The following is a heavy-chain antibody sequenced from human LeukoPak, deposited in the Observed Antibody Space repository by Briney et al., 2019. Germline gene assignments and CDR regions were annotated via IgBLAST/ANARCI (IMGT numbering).Heavy chain of an antibody. CDR3: AREGGPYRPLDY. CDR1: GFTFSDHY. J-gene: IGHJ4*02. Sequence: GSLRLSCAVSGFTFSDHYMDWVRQPPGEGLEWIGEVHLSGRTHYNPSLESRVTMSVDMSENHISLRLTSVTAADTAVYYCAREGGPYRPLDYSGQGTLVTVSS. V-gene: IGHV4-34*01. CDR2: VHLSGRT.